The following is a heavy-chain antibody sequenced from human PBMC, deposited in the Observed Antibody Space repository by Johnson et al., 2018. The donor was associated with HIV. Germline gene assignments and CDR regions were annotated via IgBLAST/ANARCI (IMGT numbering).Heavy chain of an antibody. V-gene: IGHV3-30*04. Sequence: QVQVVESGGGVVQPGRSLRLSCAASGFTFSSYAMHWVRQAPGKGLAWVAVISYDGSNKYYADSVQGRFTISSDTSKNTLYLQMNSLRADDTAMYYCSRDSSYNSGWYGGLGAFDIWGQGTMVTVSS. CDR1: GFTFSSYA. J-gene: IGHJ3*02. CDR3: SRDSSYNSGWYGGLGAFDI. D-gene: IGHD6-19*01. CDR2: ISYDGSNK.